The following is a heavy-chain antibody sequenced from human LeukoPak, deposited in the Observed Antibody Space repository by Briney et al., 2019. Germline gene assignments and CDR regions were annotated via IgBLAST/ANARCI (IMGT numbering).Heavy chain of an antibody. D-gene: IGHD6-19*01. CDR3: ARDSRVAVAGLDY. Sequence: SETLSLTCTVSGGSISSGGYYWSWIRQHPGKGLEWIGYIYYSGSTYYNPSLKSRVTTSVDTSKNQFSLKLSSVTAADTAVYYCARDSRVAVAGLDYWGQGTLVTVSS. CDR2: IYYSGST. CDR1: GGSISSGGYY. J-gene: IGHJ4*02. V-gene: IGHV4-31*03.